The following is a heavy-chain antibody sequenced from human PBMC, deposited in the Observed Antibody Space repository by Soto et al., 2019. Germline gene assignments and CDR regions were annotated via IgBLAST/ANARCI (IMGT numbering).Heavy chain of an antibody. CDR1: GYTFTSYG. CDR2: ISAYNGNT. CDR3: ARDPYCSSTSCYRGCYYYYGMDV. J-gene: IGHJ6*02. D-gene: IGHD2-2*02. V-gene: IGHV1-18*01. Sequence: GASVKVSCKASGYTFTSYGISWVRQAPGQGLEWMGWISAYNGNTNYAQKLQGRVTMTTDTSTSTAYMELRSLRSDDTAVYYCARDPYCSSTSCYRGCYYYYGMDVWGQGTTVTVSS.